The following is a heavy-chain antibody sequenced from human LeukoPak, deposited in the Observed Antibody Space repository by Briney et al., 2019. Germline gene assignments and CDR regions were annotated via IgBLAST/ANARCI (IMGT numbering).Heavy chain of an antibody. D-gene: IGHD2-8*01. CDR1: GFTLSSYS. V-gene: IGHV3-21*01. CDR2: ISSSSSYI. CDR3: ARDMRRGRYCTNGVCGFDY. Sequence: GGSLRLSCAASGFTLSSYSMNWVRQAPGKGLEWVSSISSSSSYIYYADSVKGRFTISRDNAKNSLYLQMNGLRAEDTAVYYCARDMRRGRYCTNGVCGFDYWGQGTLVTVSS. J-gene: IGHJ4*02.